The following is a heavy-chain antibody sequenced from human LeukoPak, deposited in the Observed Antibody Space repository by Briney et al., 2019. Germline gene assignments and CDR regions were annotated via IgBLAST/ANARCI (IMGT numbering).Heavy chain of an antibody. V-gene: IGHV4-30-2*01. CDR3: ARVLSGSGRVGFDY. D-gene: IGHD3-10*01. J-gene: IGHJ4*02. CDR1: GGSISSGGYY. Sequence: SETMSLTCTVSGGSISSGGYYWSWIRQPPGKGLEWIGYIYHSGSTYYNPSLKSRVTISVDTSKNQFSLKLSSVTAADTAVYYCARVLSGSGRVGFDYWGQGTLVTVSS. CDR2: IYHSGST.